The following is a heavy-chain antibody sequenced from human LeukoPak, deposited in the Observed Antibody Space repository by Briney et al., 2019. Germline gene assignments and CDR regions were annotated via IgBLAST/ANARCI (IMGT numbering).Heavy chain of an antibody. Sequence: PGGSLRLSCAASGFILSNYDVTWVRQTPGKGLEHVSSIGSGGYTFSAGSVRGRFSIYRDDSHNTVYLQMNSLRAEDTAIYFCAKKLPTVSAYFDLWGQGALVTVSS. CDR1: GFILSNYD. CDR3: AKKLPTVSAYFDL. V-gene: IGHV3-23*01. J-gene: IGHJ4*02. CDR2: IGSGGYT. D-gene: IGHD2/OR15-2a*01.